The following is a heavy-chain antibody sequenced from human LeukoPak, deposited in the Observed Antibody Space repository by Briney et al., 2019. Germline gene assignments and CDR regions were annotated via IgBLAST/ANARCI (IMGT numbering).Heavy chain of an antibody. CDR2: ISGSGGST. J-gene: IGHJ4*02. Sequence: PGGSLRLSCAASGFTFSSYAMSWVRQAPGKGLEWVSTISGSGGSTYYADSVKGRFTISRDNSKNTLSLQVISLRAEDTAVYYCAREDSSGYLVPDYWGQGTLVTVSS. V-gene: IGHV3-23*01. CDR1: GFTFSSYA. CDR3: AREDSSGYLVPDY. D-gene: IGHD3-22*01.